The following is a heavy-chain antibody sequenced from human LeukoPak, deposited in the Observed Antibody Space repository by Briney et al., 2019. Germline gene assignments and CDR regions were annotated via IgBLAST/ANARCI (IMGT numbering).Heavy chain of an antibody. CDR1: GYTFTGYY. J-gene: IGHJ6*02. CDR2: INPNSGGT. Sequence: ASVKVSCKASGYTFTGYYMHWVRQAPGQGLEWMGWINPNSGGTNYAQKFQGRVTMTRDTSISTAYMELSRLRSDDTAVYYCAREEAAVTAGYYYYGMDVWGQGTTVTVSS. D-gene: IGHD2-21*02. CDR3: AREEAAVTAGYYYYGMDV. V-gene: IGHV1-2*02.